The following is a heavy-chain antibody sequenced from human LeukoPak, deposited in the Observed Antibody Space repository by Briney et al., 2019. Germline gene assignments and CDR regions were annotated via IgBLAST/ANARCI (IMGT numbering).Heavy chain of an antibody. CDR2: ISYDGSNK. CDR1: GFTFSSYA. CDR3: ARDLERWLQSSTFDY. Sequence: GGSLRLSCAASGFTFSSYAMSWVRQAPGKGLEWVAVISYDGSNKYYADSVKGRFTISRDNSKNTLYLQMNSLRAEDTAVYYCARDLERWLQSSTFDYWGQGTLVTVSS. D-gene: IGHD5-24*01. J-gene: IGHJ4*02. V-gene: IGHV3-30-3*01.